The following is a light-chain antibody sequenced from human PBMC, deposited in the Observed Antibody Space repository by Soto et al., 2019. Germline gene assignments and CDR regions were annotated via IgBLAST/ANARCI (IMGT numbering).Light chain of an antibody. V-gene: IGLV2-23*02. CDR2: EVR. CDR1: MRDVGAYNL. Sequence: QSVLTQPASVSGSAGQSITISCSGTMRDVGAYNLVSWYQQHPGTAPKLIIYEVRNRPSGISSRFSGSRSGNTASLTISALQAEDEADYFCCSYAGNRRVFGGGTKLTVL. J-gene: IGLJ3*02. CDR3: CSYAGNRRV.